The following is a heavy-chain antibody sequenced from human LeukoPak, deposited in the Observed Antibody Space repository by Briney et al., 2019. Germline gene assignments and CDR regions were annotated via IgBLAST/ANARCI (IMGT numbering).Heavy chain of an antibody. Sequence: LVKVSCKASGGTFSSYAISWVRQTPGQGLEWMGRIIPILGIANYAQKFQGRVTITADKSTSTAYMELSSLRSEDTAVYYCARNYYDSSGYRFDYWGQGTLVTVSS. V-gene: IGHV1-69*04. CDR1: GGTFSSYA. D-gene: IGHD3-22*01. CDR3: ARNYYDSSGYRFDY. J-gene: IGHJ4*02. CDR2: IIPILGIA.